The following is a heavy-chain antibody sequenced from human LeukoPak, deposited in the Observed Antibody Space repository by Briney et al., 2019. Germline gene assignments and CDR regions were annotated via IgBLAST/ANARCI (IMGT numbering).Heavy chain of an antibody. V-gene: IGHV3-11*04. J-gene: IGHJ3*02. CDR1: GFTFSDYY. CDR3: ARDPEVDYDILTGYYNDAFDI. Sequence: PGGSLRLSCAASGFTFSDYYMSWIRQAPGKGLEWVSYISSSGSTIYYADSVKGQFTISRDNAKNSLYLQMNSLRAEDTAVYYCARDPEVDYDILTGYYNDAFDIWGQGTMVTVSS. D-gene: IGHD3-9*01. CDR2: ISSSGSTI.